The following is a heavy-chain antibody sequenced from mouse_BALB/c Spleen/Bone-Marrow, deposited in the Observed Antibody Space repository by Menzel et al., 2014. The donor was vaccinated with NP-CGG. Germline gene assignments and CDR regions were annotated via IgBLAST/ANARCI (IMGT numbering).Heavy chain of an antibody. CDR2: ISYSGIT. V-gene: IGHV3-2*02. J-gene: IGHJ4*01. CDR1: GYSITSDYA. Sequence: EVQLVESGPGLVKPSQSLSLTCTVTGYSITSDYAWNWIRQFPGNKLEWMGYISYSGITSYNPSLKSRISITRDTSKNQFFLQLNSVTTEDTATYYCARRYYAMDYWGQGTSVTVSS. CDR3: ARRYYAMDY.